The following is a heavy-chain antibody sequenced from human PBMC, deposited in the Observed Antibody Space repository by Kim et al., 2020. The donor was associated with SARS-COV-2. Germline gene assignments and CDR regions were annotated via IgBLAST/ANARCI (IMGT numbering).Heavy chain of an antibody. CDR1: GFTFSTSA. Sequence: GGSLRLSCVASGFTFSTSAMSWVRQVPGKGLEWVSPISGSGDDTYYTDSVKGRFTISRDNSKNTLFLQMNGLRAEDTAVYYCAKLSMPASGTLGVGDYWGQGTLVTVSS. V-gene: IGHV3-23*01. CDR3: AKLSMPASGTLGVGDY. CDR2: ISGSGDDT. D-gene: IGHD6-13*01. J-gene: IGHJ4*02.